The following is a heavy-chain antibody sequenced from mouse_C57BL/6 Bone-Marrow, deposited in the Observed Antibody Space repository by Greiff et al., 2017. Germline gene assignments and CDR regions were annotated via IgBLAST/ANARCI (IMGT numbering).Heavy chain of an antibody. J-gene: IGHJ1*03. D-gene: IGHD6-1*01. V-gene: IGHV1-55*01. CDR3: ASSRGSRGYFDV. Sequence: VQLQQPGAELVKPGASVKMSCKASGYTFTSCWITWVKQRPGQGLEWNGDIYPGSGSTNYNEKFKSKATLTVDTSSSTAYMQLSSLTTEDSAVYYCASSRGSRGYFDVWGTGTTVTVSS. CDR1: GYTFTSCW. CDR2: IYPGSGST.